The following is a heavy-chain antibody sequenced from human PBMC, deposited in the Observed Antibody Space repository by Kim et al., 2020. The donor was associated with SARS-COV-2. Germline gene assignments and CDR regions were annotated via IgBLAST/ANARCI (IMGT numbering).Heavy chain of an antibody. V-gene: IGHV1-69*13. CDR1: GGTFSSYA. CDR2: IIPIFGTA. J-gene: IGHJ6*02. Sequence: SVKVSCKASGGTFSSYAISWVRQAPGQGLEWMGGIIPIFGTANYAQKFQGRVTITADESTSTAYMELSSLRSEDTAVYYCAREQDIVVVPAAMAPGAYYGMDVWGQGTTVTVSS. D-gene: IGHD2-2*01. CDR3: AREQDIVVVPAAMAPGAYYGMDV.